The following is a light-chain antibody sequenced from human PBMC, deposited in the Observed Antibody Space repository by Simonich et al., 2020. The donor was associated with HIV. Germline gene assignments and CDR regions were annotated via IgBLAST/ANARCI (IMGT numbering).Light chain of an antibody. V-gene: IGKV3-15*01. J-gene: IGKJ1*01. Sequence: EIVMTQSPATLSVSPGERATLSCRASQSVSSNLAWYQQKPGQAPRLRIYGASTRAPGNPARFSGSGSGTEFTLTISSLQSEDFAVYYCQQYNTRPGTFGQGTKVEIK. CDR1: QSVSSN. CDR2: GAS. CDR3: QQYNTRPGT.